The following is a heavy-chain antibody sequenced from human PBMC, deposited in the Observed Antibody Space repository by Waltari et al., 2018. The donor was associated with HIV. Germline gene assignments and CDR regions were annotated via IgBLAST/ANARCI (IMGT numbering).Heavy chain of an antibody. CDR1: GGSIRSYY. CDR3: AKVRTTGKARRFDP. V-gene: IGHV4-59*01. D-gene: IGHD4-4*01. CDR2: IYYTGST. J-gene: IGHJ5*02. Sequence: QVQLQESGPGLVKPSETLSLTRTVSGGSIRSYYWSWIRQPPGKGLEWLGNIYYTGSTNYNPSLKSRVTISVDTSKNQFSLKLGSVTAADTAVYYCAKVRTTGKARRFDPWGQGTLVTVSS.